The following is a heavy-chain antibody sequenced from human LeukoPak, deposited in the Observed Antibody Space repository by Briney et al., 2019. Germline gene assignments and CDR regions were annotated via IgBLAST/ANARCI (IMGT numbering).Heavy chain of an antibody. CDR3: AREQGDSSSYLRYYYYYMDV. CDR1: GFTFSDYY. V-gene: IGHV3-11*04. CDR2: ISSSGSTI. D-gene: IGHD3-22*01. J-gene: IGHJ6*03. Sequence: GGSLRLSCAASGFTFSDYYMSWIRQAPGKGLEWVSYISSSGSTIYYADSVKGRFTISRDNAKNSLYLQMNSLRAEDTAVYYCAREQGDSSSYLRYYYYYMDVWGKGTTVTVSS.